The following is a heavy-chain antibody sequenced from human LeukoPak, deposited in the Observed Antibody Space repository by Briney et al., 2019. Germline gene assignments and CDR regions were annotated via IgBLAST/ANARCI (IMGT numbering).Heavy chain of an antibody. CDR1: GYTFTSYG. J-gene: IGHJ4*02. D-gene: IGHD6-13*01. Sequence: PLASVKVSCKASGYTFTSYGISWVRQAPGQGLEWMGCISAHDGNTNHAQKLQGRVTMTTDTSTSTAYMELRSLTSDDTAVYYCARWQQLGDFDYWGQGTLVTVSS. CDR3: ARWQQLGDFDY. CDR2: ISAHDGNT. V-gene: IGHV1-18*01.